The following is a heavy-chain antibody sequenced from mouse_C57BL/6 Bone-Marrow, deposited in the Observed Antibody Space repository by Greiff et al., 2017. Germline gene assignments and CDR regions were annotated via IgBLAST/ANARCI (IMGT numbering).Heavy chain of an antibody. CDR1: GYTFTSYG. J-gene: IGHJ2*01. CDR2: IYPRSGNT. V-gene: IGHV1-81*01. D-gene: IGHD2-2*01. Sequence: VQLQQSGAELARPGASVKLSCKASGYTFTSYGISWVKQRTGQGLEWIGEIYPRSGNTYYNEKFKGKATLTADKSSSTAYMELRSLKSEDSAVYFCARERTMVTAGCHYFDYWGQGTTLTVSS. CDR3: ARERTMVTAGCHYFDY.